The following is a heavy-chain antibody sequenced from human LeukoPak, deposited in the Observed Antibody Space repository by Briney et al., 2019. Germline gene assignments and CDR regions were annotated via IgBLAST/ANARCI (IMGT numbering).Heavy chain of an antibody. CDR3: ARQPASFGSGRGWFDP. V-gene: IGHV4-39*01. J-gene: IGHJ5*02. CDR1: GVSISSSSYY. CDR2: IYYSGST. Sequence: SETLSLTCTVSGVSISSSSYYCGWLRQPPGKGLEWIGSIYYSGSTYYNPSLKSRVTISVDTSKNQFSLKLSSVIAADTAVYYCARQPASFGSGRGWFDPWGQGTLVTVSS. D-gene: IGHD3-10*01.